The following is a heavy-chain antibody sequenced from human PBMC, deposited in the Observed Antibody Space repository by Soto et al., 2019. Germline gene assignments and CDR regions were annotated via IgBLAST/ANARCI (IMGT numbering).Heavy chain of an antibody. J-gene: IGHJ4*02. Sequence: EVQLVESGGGLVQPGGSLRLSCAVSGFTFSSYAMSWVRQAPGKGLEWVSAISNSGGATYYADSVRGRLTISRDNSKNTLYLQMNSLRVEDTAVYYCAKARSFASGGSSFFDFWGQGTLVTVSS. CDR1: GFTFSSYA. CDR2: ISNSGGAT. V-gene: IGHV3-23*04. CDR3: AKARSFASGGSSFFDF. D-gene: IGHD3-10*01.